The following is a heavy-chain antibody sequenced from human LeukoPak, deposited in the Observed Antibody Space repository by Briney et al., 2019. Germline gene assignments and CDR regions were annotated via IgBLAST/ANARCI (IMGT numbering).Heavy chain of an antibody. D-gene: IGHD3-10*01. J-gene: IGHJ5*02. Sequence: GGSLRLSCAASRFTFRNYAMHWVRQAPGKGLGWVAVISSDGTNKDYADSVKGRFSISRDNSKNTLYLQMNRLRADDTAVYYCARDRSQEFDPWGQGTLVTVSS. CDR1: RFTFRNYA. V-gene: IGHV3-30*04. CDR2: ISSDGTNK. CDR3: ARDRSQEFDP.